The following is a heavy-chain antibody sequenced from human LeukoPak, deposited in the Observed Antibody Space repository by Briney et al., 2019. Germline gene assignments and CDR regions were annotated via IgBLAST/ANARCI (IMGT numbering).Heavy chain of an antibody. D-gene: IGHD3-10*01. CDR2: IRYDGSNK. J-gene: IGHJ3*02. V-gene: IGHV3-30*02. Sequence: GGSLRLSCAASGFTFSSYGMHWVRQAPGKGLEWVAFIRYDGSNKYYADSVKGRFTISRDNSKNTLYLQMNSLRAEDTAVYYCAKNMVRGVMSYAFDIWVQGTMVTVSS. CDR3: AKNMVRGVMSYAFDI. CDR1: GFTFSSYG.